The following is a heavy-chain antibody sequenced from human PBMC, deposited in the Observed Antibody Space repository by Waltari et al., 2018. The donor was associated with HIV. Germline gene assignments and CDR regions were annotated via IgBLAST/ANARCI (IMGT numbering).Heavy chain of an antibody. CDR2: MSPNSGNA. V-gene: IGHV1-8*01. J-gene: IGHJ3*02. CDR1: GYTFINND. D-gene: IGHD3-3*01. CDR3: ARGRGRYDFWSGYSSPGDAFDI. Sequence: QVQLVQSGAEVKKPGASVTVSCKASGYTFINNDITWVRQATGQGLVWMGWMSPNSGNAGYAPNFQGRVTMTRNTSTTTAYMELTDLRSADTAVYFCARGRGRYDFWSGYSSPGDAFDIWGQGTVVIVSS.